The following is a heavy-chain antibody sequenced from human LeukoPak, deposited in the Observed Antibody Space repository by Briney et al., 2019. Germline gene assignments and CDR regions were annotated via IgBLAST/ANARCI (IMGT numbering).Heavy chain of an antibody. D-gene: IGHD3-3*01. CDR1: GYTFTSYD. J-gene: IGHJ5*02. CDR3: ARGLGGYDFWSGYYIKTQNWFDP. V-gene: IGHV1-8*01. Sequence: ASVKVSCKASGYTFTSYDINWVRQATGQGLEWMGWMNPNSGNTGYAQKFQGRATMTRNTSISTAYMELSGLRSEDTAVYYCARGLGGYDFWSGYYIKTQNWFDPWGQGTLVTVSS. CDR2: MNPNSGNT.